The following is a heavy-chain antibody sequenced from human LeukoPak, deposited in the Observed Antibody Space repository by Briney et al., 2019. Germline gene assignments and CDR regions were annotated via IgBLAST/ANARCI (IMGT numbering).Heavy chain of an antibody. CDR3: ANRVGEDIQPWSLGAIFDY. Sequence: GGSLRLLCAVSGLTFSSYAMSWVRQAPGKGLEGVSANSGGGVYTYYAGSVKGRFTISRDNSKNTVYLQMNSLRAEDTAVYSCANRVGEDIQPWSLGAIFDYWGQGTLVTVSS. V-gene: IGHV3-23*01. J-gene: IGHJ4*02. D-gene: IGHD5-18*01. CDR1: GLTFSSYA. CDR2: NSGGGVYT.